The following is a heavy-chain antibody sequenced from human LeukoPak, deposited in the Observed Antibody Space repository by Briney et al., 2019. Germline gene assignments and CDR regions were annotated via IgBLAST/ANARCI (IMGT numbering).Heavy chain of an antibody. D-gene: IGHD3-22*01. Sequence: PGGSLRLSCAASGFTFSSYAMSWVRQAPGKGLEWVSAISGSGGSTYYADSVKGRFTISRDNSKNTLYLQMNSLRAEDTAVYYCAKDSATMIVMIRRAPRGQLDYWGQGTLVTVPS. V-gene: IGHV3-23*01. CDR2: ISGSGGST. J-gene: IGHJ4*02. CDR3: AKDSATMIVMIRRAPRGQLDY. CDR1: GFTFSSYA.